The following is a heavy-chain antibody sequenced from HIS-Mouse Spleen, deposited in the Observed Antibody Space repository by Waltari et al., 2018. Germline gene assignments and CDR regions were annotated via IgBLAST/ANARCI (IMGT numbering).Heavy chain of an antibody. D-gene: IGHD6-6*01. Sequence: QVQLVESGGGVVQPGRSLRLSCAASGFPFSSYAMHWVRQAPGKGLEWVAVISYDGSNKYYADSVKGRFTISRDNSKNTLYLQMNGLRAEDTAVYYCARTLLNIAAPFDPWGQGTLVTVSS. J-gene: IGHJ5*02. V-gene: IGHV3-30*04. CDR1: GFPFSSYA. CDR2: ISYDGSNK. CDR3: ARTLLNIAAPFDP.